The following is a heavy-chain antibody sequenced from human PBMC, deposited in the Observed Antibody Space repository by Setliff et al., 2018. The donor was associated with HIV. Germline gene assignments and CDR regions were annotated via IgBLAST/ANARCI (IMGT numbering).Heavy chain of an antibody. D-gene: IGHD3-10*01. CDR1: GGSFGVYR. CDR2: IDSSGTT. Sequence: KPSETLSLTCTISGGSFGVYRRSWIRQSAGRGLEWIGRIDSSGTTDYKPSLKGRVAISVDTSRNQFSLRVTSVTAADTAVYFCARDRHSSGLGSYGPWGPGILVTVSS. V-gene: IGHV4-4*07. CDR3: ARDRHSSGLGSYGP. J-gene: IGHJ5*02.